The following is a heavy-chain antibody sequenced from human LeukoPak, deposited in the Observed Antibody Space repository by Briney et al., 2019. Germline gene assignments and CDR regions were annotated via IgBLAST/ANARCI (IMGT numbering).Heavy chain of an antibody. CDR3: MAAVDLGSGYWEVY. D-gene: IGHD3-22*01. CDR2: IRSKANNYAT. Sequence: GGSLRLSCAASGFSFSGSDIHWVRQASGKGLEWVGHIRSKANNYATESSASVKGRFTISRDGSKNTAYLQMNSLKTEDTAVYYCMAAVDLGSGYWEVYWGQGTLVTVSS. J-gene: IGHJ4*02. CDR1: GFSFSGSD. V-gene: IGHV3-73*01.